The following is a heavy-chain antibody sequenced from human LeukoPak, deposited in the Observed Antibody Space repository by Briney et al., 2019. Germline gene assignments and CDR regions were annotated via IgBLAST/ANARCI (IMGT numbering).Heavy chain of an antibody. CDR1: GYTFTGYY. V-gene: IGHV1-2*02. J-gene: IGHJ4*02. CDR3: ARAYCSTSSCSPGRF. D-gene: IGHD2-2*01. Sequence: ASVKVSCKASGYTFTGYYMHWVRQAPGQGHEWMGWINPNSGDTNYAQKFQGRVTMTRDTSISTAYMELSRLTSDDTAAYYCARAYCSTSSCSPGRFWGQGTLVTVSS. CDR2: INPNSGDT.